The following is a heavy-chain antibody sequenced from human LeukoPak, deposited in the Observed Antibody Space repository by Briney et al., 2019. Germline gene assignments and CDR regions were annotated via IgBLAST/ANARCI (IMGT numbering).Heavy chain of an antibody. D-gene: IGHD3-22*01. J-gene: IGHJ4*02. CDR2: INPNSGGT. CDR3: ARAPYYYDSSGYYYFGY. V-gene: IGHV1-2*06. Sequence: ASVKVSCKASGYTFNKYYLHWVRQAPGQGLEWMGRINPNSGGTNYAQKFQGRVTMTRDTSISTAYMELSRLRSDDTAVYYCARAPYYYDSSGYYYFGYWGQGTLVTVSS. CDR1: GYTFNKYY.